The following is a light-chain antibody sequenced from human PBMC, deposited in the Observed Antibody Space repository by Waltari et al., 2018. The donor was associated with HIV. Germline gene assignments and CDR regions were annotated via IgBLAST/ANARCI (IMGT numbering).Light chain of an antibody. CDR1: SSDVGDYNY. CDR3: SSYTSSSTSVV. CDR2: DVT. J-gene: IGLJ2*01. Sequence: QSALTQPASVSGSPGQSIPISCTGTSSDVGDYNYVPWYQQHPGKAPKLMIYDVTNRPSGISNRFSGSKSGNTASLTISGLQAEDEADYYCSSYTSSSTSVVFGGGTKLTVL. V-gene: IGLV2-14*03.